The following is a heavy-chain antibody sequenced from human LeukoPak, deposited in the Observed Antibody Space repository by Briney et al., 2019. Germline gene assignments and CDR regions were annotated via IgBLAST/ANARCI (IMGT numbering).Heavy chain of an antibody. D-gene: IGHD3-10*01. CDR3: AHRQSIWVRGVNRYFDY. V-gene: IGHV2-5*02. CDR2: IYWDDDK. Sequence: SGRTLVNPAQTLTLTCTFSGFSLSTSGVGVGWIRQPPGKALEWLALIYWDDDKRYSPSLKSRLTIPMDTSKNQVVLTMTHIDPVHTATYSCAHRQSIWVRGVNRYFDYWGQGTLVTVSS. J-gene: IGHJ4*02. CDR1: GFSLSTSGVG.